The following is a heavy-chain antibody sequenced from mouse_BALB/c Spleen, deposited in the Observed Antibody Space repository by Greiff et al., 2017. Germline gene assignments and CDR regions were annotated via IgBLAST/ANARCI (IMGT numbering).Heavy chain of an antibody. J-gene: IGHJ4*01. Sequence: EVQLVESGGGLVQPGGSMKLSCVASGFTFSNYWMNWVRQSPEKGLEWVAEIRLKSNNYATHYAESVKGRFTIARDDSKSSVYLQMNNLRAEDTGIYYCTRGLRRVYYAMDYWGQGTSVTVSS. CDR3: TRGLRRVYYAMDY. V-gene: IGHV6-6*02. CDR1: GFTFSNYW. D-gene: IGHD2-4*01. CDR2: IRLKSNNYAT.